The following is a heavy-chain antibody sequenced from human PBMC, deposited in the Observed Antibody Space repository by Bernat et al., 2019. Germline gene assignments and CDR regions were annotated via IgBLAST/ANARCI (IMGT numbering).Heavy chain of an antibody. Sequence: QVQLVESGGGVVQPGRSLRLSCAASGFAITGSGMHWVRQAPGRGLEWLALISHDGTNRYYLDSVKGRFTVSSEISKNTLSLKMNSVTTEDMAVYYCARDGYGSDWYDGLELWGQGTMVTVSS. CDR2: ISHDGTNR. CDR1: GFAITGSG. J-gene: IGHJ3*01. D-gene: IGHD6-19*01. V-gene: IGHV3-30-3*01. CDR3: ARDGYGSDWYDGLEL.